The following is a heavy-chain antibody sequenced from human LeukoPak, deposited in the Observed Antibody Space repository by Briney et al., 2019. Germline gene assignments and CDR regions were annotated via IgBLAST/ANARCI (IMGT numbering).Heavy chain of an antibody. V-gene: IGHV3-23*01. CDR3: ARSGGGFWGYYYYMDV. Sequence: GGSLRLSCAASGFTFSSYAMSWVRQAPGKGLEWVSAISGSGGSTYYADSVKGRFTISRDNSKNTLYLQMNSLRAEDTAVYYCARSGGGFWGYYYYMDVWGKGTTVTVSS. CDR1: GFTFSSYA. D-gene: IGHD3-10*01. CDR2: ISGSGGST. J-gene: IGHJ6*03.